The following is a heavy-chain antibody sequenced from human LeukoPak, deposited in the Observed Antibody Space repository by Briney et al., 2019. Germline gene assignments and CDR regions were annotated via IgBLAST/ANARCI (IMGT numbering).Heavy chain of an antibody. CDR1: GGSISSGGYY. CDR3: ARVSYGGNFFDY. J-gene: IGHJ4*02. CDR2: IYFSENT. D-gene: IGHD2-21*01. Sequence: SEALSLTCTVSGGSISSGGYYWSWIRQHPGKGLEWIGYIYFSENTYYNPSLKSRVTISVDTSKNQFSLKLSSVTAADTAVYYCARVSYGGNFFDYWGQGTLVTVSS. V-gene: IGHV4-31*03.